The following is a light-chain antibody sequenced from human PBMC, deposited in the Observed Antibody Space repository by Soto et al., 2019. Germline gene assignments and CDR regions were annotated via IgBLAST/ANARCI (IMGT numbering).Light chain of an antibody. Sequence: EIVLTQSPVTLSLSPWERATLSCRASQSVSSYLAWYQQKPGQAPRLLIYSASRRATGIPDRFSGSGSGTEFTLTISSLQSEDFAVYYCQQYNNWPWTFGQGTKVDIK. V-gene: IGKV3D-15*01. CDR2: SAS. J-gene: IGKJ1*01. CDR1: QSVSSY. CDR3: QQYNNWPWT.